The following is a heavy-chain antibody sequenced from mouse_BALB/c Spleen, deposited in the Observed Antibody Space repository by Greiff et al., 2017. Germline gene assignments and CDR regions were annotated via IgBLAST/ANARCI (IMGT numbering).Heavy chain of an antibody. D-gene: IGHD1-1*01. CDR2: ISDGGSYT. J-gene: IGHJ4*01. CDR3: ARGDYYGSSYGMDY. Sequence: EVKLVESGGGLVKPGGSLKLSCAASGFTFSDYYMYWVRQTPEKRLEWVATISDGGSYTYYPDSVKGRFTISRDSAKNNLYLQMGSLKSEDTAMYYCARGDYYGSSYGMDYWGQGTSVTVSS. CDR1: GFTFSDYY. V-gene: IGHV5-4*02.